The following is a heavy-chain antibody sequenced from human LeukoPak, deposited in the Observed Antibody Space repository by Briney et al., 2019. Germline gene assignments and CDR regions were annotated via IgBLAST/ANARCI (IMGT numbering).Heavy chain of an antibody. J-gene: IGHJ1*01. V-gene: IGHV3-23*01. CDR2: ISGSDGST. CDR3: AKDKSSGWYGYFQH. Sequence: GGSLRLSCAASGFTFSSYAMSWVRQAPGKGLEWVSAISGSDGSTYYADSVKGRFTISRDNSKNTLYLQMNSLRAEDTAVYYCAKDKSSGWYGYFQHWGQGTLVTVSS. CDR1: GFTFSSYA. D-gene: IGHD6-19*01.